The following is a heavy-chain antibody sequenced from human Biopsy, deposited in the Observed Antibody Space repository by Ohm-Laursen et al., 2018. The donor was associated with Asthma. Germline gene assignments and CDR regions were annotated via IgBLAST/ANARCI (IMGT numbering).Heavy chain of an antibody. Sequence: SDTLSLTCSVSGGAIRTSGYYWGWIRQPPGKGLEWIGSMYYSGSAYYNPSLESRVTISVDTSKNQFSLKLSSVTAADTAVYYRARGPNYHGSGRAPIGMDVWGQGTTVTVSS. J-gene: IGHJ6*02. V-gene: IGHV4-39*01. D-gene: IGHD3-10*01. CDR2: MYYSGSA. CDR3: ARGPNYHGSGRAPIGMDV. CDR1: GGAIRTSGYY.